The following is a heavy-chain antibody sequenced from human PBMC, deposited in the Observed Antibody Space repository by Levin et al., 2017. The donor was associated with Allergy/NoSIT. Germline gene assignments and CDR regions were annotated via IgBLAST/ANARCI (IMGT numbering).Heavy chain of an antibody. CDR3: ARATNHYYGRGFDY. J-gene: IGHJ4*02. CDR1: GFSLTTSGMC. D-gene: IGHD3-10*01. CDR2: IGWDDDK. V-gene: IGHV2-70*11. Sequence: SGPTLVKPTQTLTLTCTFSGFSLTTSGMCVSWIRQPPGNALEWLARIGWDDDKYYSTSLKTRLTISRDTSKNQVVLTMTSMDPVDTATYYCARATNHYYGRGFDYWGQGTPVTVSS.